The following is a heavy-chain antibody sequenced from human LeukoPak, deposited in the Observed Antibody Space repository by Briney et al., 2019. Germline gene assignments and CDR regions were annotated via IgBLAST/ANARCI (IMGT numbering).Heavy chain of an antibody. CDR3: ARGAIFGVVTLDY. CDR1: GGSISSGGYY. Sequence: SQTLSLTCTVSGGSISSGGYYWSWIRQPPGKGLEWIGYIYHSGSTYYNPSLKSRVTISVDRSKNQFSLKLSSVTAADTAVYYCARGAIFGVVTLDYWGQGTLVTVSS. V-gene: IGHV4-30-2*01. CDR2: IYHSGST. J-gene: IGHJ4*02. D-gene: IGHD3-3*01.